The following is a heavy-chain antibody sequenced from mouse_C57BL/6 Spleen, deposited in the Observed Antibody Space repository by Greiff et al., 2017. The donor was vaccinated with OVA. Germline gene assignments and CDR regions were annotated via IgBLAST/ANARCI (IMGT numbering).Heavy chain of an antibody. CDR1: GYAFSSSW. CDR2: FYPGDGDT. D-gene: IGHD3-3*01. J-gene: IGHJ4*01. CDR3: ARGAGSGAMDY. V-gene: IGHV1-82*01. Sequence: QVQLQQSGPELVKPGASVLISCTASGYAFSSSWMYWVKHRSGKGLVWFGRFYPGDGDTIYNGKLKGKATLTADTSSSTAYMQLSSLTSEDAAVYFCARGAGSGAMDYWGQGTSVTVSS.